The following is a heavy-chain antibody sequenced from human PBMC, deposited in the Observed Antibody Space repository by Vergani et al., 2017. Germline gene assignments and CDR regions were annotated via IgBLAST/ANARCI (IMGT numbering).Heavy chain of an antibody. CDR1: GDAISRDTYS. CDR3: SRGRGYSFGYSDY. D-gene: IGHD5-18*01. V-gene: IGHV4-30-2*01. CDR2: VYYSGTT. Sequence: QLQLQESDSRLVNPSQTLSLTCTLSGDAISRDTYSWNWVRQPPGKPLEWIGSVYYSGTTYYNPSLGGRVTISRDDSKRLAYLQLSGLKTEDTAVYFCSRGRGYSFGYSDYWVQGTLVTVSS. J-gene: IGHJ4*02.